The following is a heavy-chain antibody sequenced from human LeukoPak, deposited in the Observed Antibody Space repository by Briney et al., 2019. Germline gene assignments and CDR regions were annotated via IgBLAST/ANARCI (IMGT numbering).Heavy chain of an antibody. D-gene: IGHD2-15*01. Sequence: PGGSLRLSCAASGFTFSSYSMNWVRQAPGKGLEWVANIKQDGSEKYYVDSVKGRFTISRDNAKNSLYLQMNSLRAEDTAVYYCARDRGIGDWGQGTLVTVSS. V-gene: IGHV3-7*01. J-gene: IGHJ4*02. CDR3: ARDRGIGD. CDR1: GFTFSSYS. CDR2: IKQDGSEK.